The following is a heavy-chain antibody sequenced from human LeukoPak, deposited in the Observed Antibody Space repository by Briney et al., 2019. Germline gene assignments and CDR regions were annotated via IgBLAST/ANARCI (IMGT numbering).Heavy chain of an antibody. V-gene: IGHV3-30*04. CDR2: ISYDARNK. J-gene: IGHJ4*02. CDR3: LSLGDDPPA. D-gene: IGHD3-16*01. CDR1: GSTFSKYS. Sequence: GRSLRLSCAASGSTFSKYSVHWVRQTPGKGLEWVAVISYDARNKYYAESVKSRSTISRDNSKNTLSLQMNSLTTEDTAMYYCLSLGDDPPARGQGTLVTVSS.